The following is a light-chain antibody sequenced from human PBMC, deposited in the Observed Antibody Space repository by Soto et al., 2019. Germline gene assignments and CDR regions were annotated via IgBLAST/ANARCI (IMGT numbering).Light chain of an antibody. J-gene: IGKJ1*01. CDR3: QQYDNSVWT. Sequence: EIVLTQSPATLSLSPGERATLSCRASQSISSYLAWYQQKPGQAPRLLIYDASNRATDIPARFSGSGSGTDFTLTISSLEPEDFAVYYCQQYDNSVWTFGQGTKVDIK. CDR2: DAS. V-gene: IGKV3-11*01. CDR1: QSISSY.